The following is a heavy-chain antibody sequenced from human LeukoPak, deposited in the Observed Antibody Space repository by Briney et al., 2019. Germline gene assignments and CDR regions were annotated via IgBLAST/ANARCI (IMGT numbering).Heavy chain of an antibody. Sequence: GSSVKVSCKASGGTFSSYAISWVRQAPGQGLEWMGRIIPIFGTANYAQKFQGRVTITTVESTSTAYMELSSLRSEDTAVYYCASERRDGYRDAFDIWGQGTMVTVSS. CDR2: IIPIFGTA. CDR1: GGTFSSYA. D-gene: IGHD5-24*01. V-gene: IGHV1-69*05. J-gene: IGHJ3*02. CDR3: ASERRDGYRDAFDI.